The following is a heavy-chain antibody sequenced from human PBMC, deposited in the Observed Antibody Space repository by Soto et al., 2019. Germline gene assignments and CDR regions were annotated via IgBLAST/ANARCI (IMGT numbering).Heavy chain of an antibody. J-gene: IGHJ6*02. Sequence: SGPTLVNPTQTLTLTCTFSGFSLSTSGMCVSWIRQPPGKALEWLALIDWDDDKYYSTSLKTRLTISKDTSKNQVVLTMTNMDPVDTATYYCARIRVRASSYYYGMDVWGQGTTVTVSS. CDR3: ARIRVRASSYYYGMDV. CDR2: IDWDDDK. CDR1: GFSLSTSGMC. V-gene: IGHV2-70*01. D-gene: IGHD3-10*01.